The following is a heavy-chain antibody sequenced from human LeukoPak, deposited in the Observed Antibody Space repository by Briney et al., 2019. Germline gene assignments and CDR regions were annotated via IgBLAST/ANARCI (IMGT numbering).Heavy chain of an antibody. J-gene: IGHJ4*02. D-gene: IGHD3-10*01. CDR2: ISGRGDSI. V-gene: IGHV3-23*01. Sequence: GGSLRLSCAASGFTFNTYAMSWVRQAPGKGLEWVSGISGRGDSIYYGDSVKGRFTISRDNSKNTLYLQMNSLRAEDTAVYYCAKDRPITSESLWSGSSHFDYWGQGTPVTVSS. CDR3: AKDRPITSESLWSGSSHFDY. CDR1: GFTFNTYA.